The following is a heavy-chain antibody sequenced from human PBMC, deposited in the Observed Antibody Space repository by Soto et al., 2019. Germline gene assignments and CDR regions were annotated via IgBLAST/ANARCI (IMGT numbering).Heavy chain of an antibody. CDR2: ITSSSDTI. CDR1: GFTFSTYN. D-gene: IGHD6-13*01. Sequence: GGSLRLSCAASGFTFSTYNMNWVRQAPGKGLEWVSFITSSSDTIYYADSVKGRFTISRDNAKNSLFLQMNSLRGEDTAVYYCRSGSTDAFDIWGQGTMVTVSS. CDR3: RSGSTDAFDI. J-gene: IGHJ3*02. V-gene: IGHV3-48*01.